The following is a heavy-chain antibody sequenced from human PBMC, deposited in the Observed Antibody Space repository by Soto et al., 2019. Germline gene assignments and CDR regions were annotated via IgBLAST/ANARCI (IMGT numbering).Heavy chain of an antibody. CDR1: GFTFINYV. V-gene: IGHV3-30*18. D-gene: IGHD2-2*01. CDR2: ISYDGSNK. Sequence: GGSLRLSCAASGFTFINYVMHWVRQAPGKGLEWVAVISYDGSNKYYADSVRGRFTISRDNSKNTLFLQMNSLRPEDTAVYYCAKDQCQLIRRCYGLDVWGQGXTVTISS. J-gene: IGHJ6*02. CDR3: AKDQCQLIRRCYGLDV.